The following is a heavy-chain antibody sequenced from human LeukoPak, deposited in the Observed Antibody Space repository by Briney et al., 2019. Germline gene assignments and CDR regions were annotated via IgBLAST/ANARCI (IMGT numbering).Heavy chain of an antibody. J-gene: IGHJ4*02. CDR2: IYWDDDK. Sequence: SGPTLVNPTQTLTLTCTFSGFSLSTSGVGVGWIRQPPGKALEWLALIYWDDDKRYSPSLKSRLTITKDTSKNQVVLTMTNMDPVDTATYYCAHWLSPIYDILTGYPDYWGQGTLVTVSS. CDR1: GFSLSTSGVG. D-gene: IGHD3-9*01. V-gene: IGHV2-5*02. CDR3: AHWLSPIYDILTGYPDY.